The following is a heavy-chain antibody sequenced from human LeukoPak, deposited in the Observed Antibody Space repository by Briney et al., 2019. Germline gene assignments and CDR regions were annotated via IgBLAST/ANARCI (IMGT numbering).Heavy chain of an antibody. CDR3: ARQKGAYYYDSGGYGAFDI. CDR1: GYSFTSFW. J-gene: IGHJ3*02. CDR2: NYPGDSDT. Sequence: GESLKTSGKGPGYSFTSFWSGWVRQMPGKGLGWMEINYPGDSDTRYNPSFQAQVTITADKSISTDYLQWSSLKASDTAMYYCARQKGAYYYDSGGYGAFDIWGQGTMVTVSS. V-gene: IGHV5-51*01. D-gene: IGHD3-22*01.